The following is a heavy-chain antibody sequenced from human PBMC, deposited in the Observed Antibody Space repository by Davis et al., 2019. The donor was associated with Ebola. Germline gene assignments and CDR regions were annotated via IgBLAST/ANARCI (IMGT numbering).Heavy chain of an antibody. J-gene: IGHJ6*03. CDR3: ARDDYGDYPGYYYMDV. CDR2: IYYSGST. V-gene: IGHV4-61*08. D-gene: IGHD4-17*01. Sequence: PSETLSLTCTVSGGSISSGGYYWSWIRQPPGKGLEWIGYIYYSGSTNYNPSLKSRVTISVDTSKNQFSLKLSSVTAADTAVYYCARDDYGDYPGYYYMDVWGKGTTVTVSS. CDR1: GGSISSGGYY.